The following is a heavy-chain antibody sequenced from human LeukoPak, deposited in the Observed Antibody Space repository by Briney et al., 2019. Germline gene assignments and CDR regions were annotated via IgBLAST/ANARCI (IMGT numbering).Heavy chain of an antibody. CDR1: GYTFTSYG. D-gene: IGHD2-15*01. J-gene: IGHJ2*01. CDR2: ISAYNGNI. CDR3: ARGRGGGHFDL. V-gene: IGHV1-18*01. Sequence: ASAKVSCKASGYTFTSYGITWMRQAPGQGLEWMGWISAYNGNIIYAQKFQDRVIMTTDTSTSTAHMELSSLRSEDTAMYYCARGRGGGHFDLWGRGTLLTVSS.